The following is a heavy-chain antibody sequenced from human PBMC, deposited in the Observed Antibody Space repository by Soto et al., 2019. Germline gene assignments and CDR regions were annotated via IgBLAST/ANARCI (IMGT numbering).Heavy chain of an antibody. CDR1: GYTFTSYD. CDR2: MNPNSGYT. J-gene: IGHJ4*02. Sequence: QVQLVQSGAEVTKPGASVRVSCKTSGYTFTSYDINWVRQVTGQGLEWMGWMNPNSGYTGHTQKFQGRVTMTRDTSTSTAYMELSSLRSEDTAVYYCARTDGDLDYWGQGTLVTVSS. CDR3: ARTDGDLDY. D-gene: IGHD4-17*01. V-gene: IGHV1-8*01.